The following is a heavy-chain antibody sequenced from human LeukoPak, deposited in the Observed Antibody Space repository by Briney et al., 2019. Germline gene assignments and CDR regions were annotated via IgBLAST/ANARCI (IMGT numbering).Heavy chain of an antibody. CDR2: INPSGGGT. Sequence: GASVKVSCKASGYTFTRCFIRWVRQAPGQGLEWVGIINPSGGGTNYAQKFQGRVTMTRDTSTSTFYMELSSLKSEDSAVYYCARGLGIAEYNFDYWGQGTLVTVSS. V-gene: IGHV1-46*01. CDR1: GYTFTRCF. D-gene: IGHD6-13*01. CDR3: ARGLGIAEYNFDY. J-gene: IGHJ4*02.